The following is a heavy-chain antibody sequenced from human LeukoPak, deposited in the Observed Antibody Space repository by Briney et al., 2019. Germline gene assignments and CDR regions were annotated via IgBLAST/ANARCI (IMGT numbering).Heavy chain of an antibody. CDR2: ISSSGSTI. CDR1: GFTFSRYE. D-gene: IGHD1-26*01. J-gene: IGHJ4*02. CDR3: ARDLLRELRDY. Sequence: GGSLRLSCAASGFTFSRYEMNWVRQAPGKGLEWVSYISSSGSTIYYADSVKGRFTISRDNAKNSLYLQMNSLRAEDTAVYYCARDLLRELRDYWGQGTLVTVSS. V-gene: IGHV3-48*03.